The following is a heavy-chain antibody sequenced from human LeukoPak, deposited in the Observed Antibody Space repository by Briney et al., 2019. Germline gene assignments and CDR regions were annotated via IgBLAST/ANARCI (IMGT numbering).Heavy chain of an antibody. J-gene: IGHJ4*02. D-gene: IGHD3-22*01. CDR2: INYSGST. CDR1: GGSVSSGSYY. Sequence: SETLSLTCTVSGGSVSSGSYYWSWIRQAPGKGLEWIGHINYSGSTNYNPSLKSRVTISVGTSKNQFSLKLSSVTAADTAVYYCARKGDSSGYYPFDYWGQGTLVTVSS. V-gene: IGHV4-61*01. CDR3: ARKGDSSGYYPFDY.